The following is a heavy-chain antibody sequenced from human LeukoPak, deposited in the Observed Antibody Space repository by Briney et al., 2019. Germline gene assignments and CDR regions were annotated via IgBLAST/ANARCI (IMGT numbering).Heavy chain of an antibody. D-gene: IGHD3-22*01. CDR2: ISSSVTNI. Sequence: GGSLRLSCAASGFTFSDYYMSWFRQAPGKGLEWVSYISSSVTNIYYADSVKGRFTISRDNAKNSLYLQMNSLRAEDTAVYYCAKILSSGYYDSSGYPDYWGQGTLVTVSS. CDR3: AKILSSGYYDSSGYPDY. V-gene: IGHV3-11*01. J-gene: IGHJ4*02. CDR1: GFTFSDYY.